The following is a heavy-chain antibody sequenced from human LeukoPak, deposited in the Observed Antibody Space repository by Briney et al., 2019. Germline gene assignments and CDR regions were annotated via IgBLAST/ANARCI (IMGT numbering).Heavy chain of an antibody. CDR3: ARVGSSGWYVHPTLDY. CDR1: GYTFTGYY. Sequence: ASVKVSCKASGYTFTGYYMRWVRQAPGQGLEWMGRINPNSGDTNYAQKFQGRVTVTRDTSISTAYMELSWLRSDDTAVYYCARVGSSGWYVHPTLDYWGQGTLVTVSS. V-gene: IGHV1-2*06. D-gene: IGHD6-19*01. J-gene: IGHJ4*02. CDR2: INPNSGDT.